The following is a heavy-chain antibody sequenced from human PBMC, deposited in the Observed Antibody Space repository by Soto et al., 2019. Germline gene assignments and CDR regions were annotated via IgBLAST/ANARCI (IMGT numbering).Heavy chain of an antibody. D-gene: IGHD2-15*01. CDR2: IIPMSPMP. CDR1: GDTFNRYT. V-gene: IGHV1-69*02. CDR3: ARGGGGNGTWYAV. Sequence: QVQLVQSGAEVKKPGSSVNVACKASGDTFNRYTISWVRQAPGQGLEWMGRIIPMSPMPIYPQKFRGRVTFSADKPTTSVYMELSSLTSDDTAVYYCARGGGGNGTWYAVGGQGTLVTVSS. J-gene: IGHJ4*02.